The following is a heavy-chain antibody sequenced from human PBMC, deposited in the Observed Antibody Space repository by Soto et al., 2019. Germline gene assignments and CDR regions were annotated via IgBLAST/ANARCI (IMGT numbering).Heavy chain of an antibody. D-gene: IGHD4-17*01. J-gene: IGHJ5*02. CDR2: IYHSGST. CDR3: ARALTTVTYNWFDP. V-gene: IGHV4-30-2*01. CDR1: GGSISSGGYS. Sequence: QLQLQESGSGLVKPSQTLSLTCAVSGGSISSGGYSWSWIGQPPGKGLEWIGYIYHSGSTYYNPSLKSRVTISVDRSKNQFSLKLSSVTAADTAVYYCARALTTVTYNWFDPWGHGTLVTVSS.